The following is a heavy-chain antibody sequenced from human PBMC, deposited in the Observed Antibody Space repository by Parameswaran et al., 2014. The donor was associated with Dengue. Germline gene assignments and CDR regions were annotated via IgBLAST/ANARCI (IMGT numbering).Heavy chain of an antibody. CDR2: MNPNSGNT. CDR3: ARGRTTGSWWFDP. J-gene: IGHJ5*02. D-gene: IGHD2-8*02. Sequence: WVRQAPGQGLEWMGWMNPNSGNTGYAQKFQGRVTMTRNTSISTAYMELSSLRSEDTAVYYCARGRTTGSWWFDPWGQGTLVTVSS. V-gene: IGHV1-8*01.